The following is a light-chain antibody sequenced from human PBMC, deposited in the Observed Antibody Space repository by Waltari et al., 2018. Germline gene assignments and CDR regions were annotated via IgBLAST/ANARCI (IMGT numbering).Light chain of an antibody. J-gene: IGKJ3*01. CDR1: QTIFNY. V-gene: IGKV1-39*01. CDR3: QQSYSSAGGT. CDR2: GAT. Sequence: QITQSPSSLSASVGDRVTLTCRASQTIFNYLNWYQHRPGKAPPLLIYGATTLQGEVPSRFSGSGSGTEFTLTISSLQPDDFATYYCQQSYSSAGGTFGPGTKVDMK.